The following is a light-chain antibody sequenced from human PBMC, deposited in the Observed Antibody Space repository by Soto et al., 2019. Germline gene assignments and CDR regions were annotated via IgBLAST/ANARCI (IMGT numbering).Light chain of an antibody. CDR3: SAYSSSNAPVV. Sequence: QSALTQPASVSGSPGQSITISCTGTSSDVGGYDYVSWYQHYPDKAPELMIYDVNHRPSGVSHRFSGSKSDNTASLSISGLQAEDEADYYCSAYSSSNAPVVFGGGTKLTVL. CDR1: SSDVGGYDY. V-gene: IGLV2-14*03. CDR2: DVN. J-gene: IGLJ2*01.